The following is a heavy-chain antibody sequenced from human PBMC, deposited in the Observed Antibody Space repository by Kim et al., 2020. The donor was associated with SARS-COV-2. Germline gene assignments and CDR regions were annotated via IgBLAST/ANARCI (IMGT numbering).Heavy chain of an antibody. Sequence: GGSLRLSCAASGFTFSSYDMHWVRQATGKGLEWVSAIGTAGDTYYPDSVKGRFTISRENAKNSLYLQMNSLRAGDTAVYYCARGGSGYALRNHYYYYYGIDVGGEEPAVTVSS. J-gene: IGHJ6*04. CDR1: GFTFSSYD. CDR2: IGTAGDT. D-gene: IGHD5-12*01. CDR3: ARGGSGYALRNHYYYYYGIDV. V-gene: IGHV3-13*04.